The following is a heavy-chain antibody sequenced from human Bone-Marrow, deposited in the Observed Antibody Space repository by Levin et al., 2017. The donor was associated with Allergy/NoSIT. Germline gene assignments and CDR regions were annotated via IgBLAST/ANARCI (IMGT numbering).Heavy chain of an antibody. J-gene: IGHJ4*02. CDR3: ANGPNFWSGYNY. CDR2: ISWNSGSI. D-gene: IGHD3-3*01. CDR1: GFTFDDYA. Sequence: SLKISCAASGFTFDDYAMHWVRQAPGKGLEWVSGISWNSGSIGYADSVKGRFTISRDNAKNSLYLQMNSLRAEDTALYYCANGPNFWSGYNYWGQGTLVTVSS. V-gene: IGHV3-9*01.